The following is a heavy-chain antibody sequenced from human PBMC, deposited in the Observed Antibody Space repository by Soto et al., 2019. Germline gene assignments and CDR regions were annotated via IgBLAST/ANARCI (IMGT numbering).Heavy chain of an antibody. CDR1: GFTVSSNY. J-gene: IGHJ6*02. D-gene: IGHD5-12*01. CDR2: IYSGGST. Sequence: EVQLVESGGGLIQPGGSLRLSCAASGFTVSSNYMSWVRQAPGKGLEWVSVIYSGGSTYYADSVKGRFTISRDNSKNTLYLQMNSLRAEDTAVYYCASSASNSGYDYNYYYYYGMDVWGQGTPVSVSS. V-gene: IGHV3-53*01. CDR3: ASSASNSGYDYNYYYYYGMDV.